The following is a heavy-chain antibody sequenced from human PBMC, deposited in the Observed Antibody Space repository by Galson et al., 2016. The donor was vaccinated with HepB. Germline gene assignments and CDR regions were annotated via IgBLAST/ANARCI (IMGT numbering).Heavy chain of an antibody. CDR3: GKGGTGIAVPVDL. V-gene: IGHV3-30*18. J-gene: IGHJ5*02. Sequence: SLRLSCAISGVIFSDHAMHWVRQAPGQGLEWVAVTSSDGSNEYYADSVKGRFAISRDNSKNTLYLQMNTLSGEDTAVHYCGKGGTGIAVPVDLWGHVTQVTVSA. CDR1: GVIFSDHA. CDR2: TSSDGSNE. D-gene: IGHD1-1*01.